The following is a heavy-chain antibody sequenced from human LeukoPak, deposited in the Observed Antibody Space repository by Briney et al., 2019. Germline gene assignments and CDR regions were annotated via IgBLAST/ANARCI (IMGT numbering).Heavy chain of an antibody. CDR1: GFTFSSYG. D-gene: IGHD2-15*01. CDR3: AKDSHLLSWTFDY. J-gene: IGHJ4*02. Sequence: PGGSLRLSCEASGFTFSSYGMHWVRQAPGKGLEWVAVISYDGSNKYYADSVKGRFTISRDNSKNTLYLQMNSLRAEDTAVYYCAKDSHLLSWTFDYWGQGTLVTVSS. V-gene: IGHV3-30*18. CDR2: ISYDGSNK.